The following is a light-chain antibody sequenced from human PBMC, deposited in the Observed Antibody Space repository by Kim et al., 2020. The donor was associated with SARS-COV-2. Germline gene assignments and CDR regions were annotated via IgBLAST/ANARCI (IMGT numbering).Light chain of an antibody. V-gene: IGKV1-5*03. Sequence: DIQMTQSLSTLSASVGDRVTITCRASQSISSWLAWYQQKPGKAPKLLIYKASSLESGVPSRFSGSGSGTEFTITISSLQPDDVATYYCQQYNSYSAITFGQGTRLEIK. J-gene: IGKJ5*01. CDR2: KAS. CDR3: QQYNSYSAIT. CDR1: QSISSW.